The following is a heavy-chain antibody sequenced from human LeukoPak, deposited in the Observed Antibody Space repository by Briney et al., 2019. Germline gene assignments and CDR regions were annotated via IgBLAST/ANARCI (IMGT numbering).Heavy chain of an antibody. D-gene: IGHD6-13*01. V-gene: IGHV3-30*04. CDR2: ISYDGSNK. CDR1: GFTFTTYA. J-gene: IGHJ6*03. CDR3: ARNEAGGIGQKWYYYYMDV. Sequence: GGSLRLSCAASGFTFTTYAMHWVRQAPGKGLEWVAVISYDGSNKSYADSVKGRFTISRDNSKNTLYLQMNSLRAEDTAVYYCARNEAGGIGQKWYYYYMDVWGKGTTVTVSS.